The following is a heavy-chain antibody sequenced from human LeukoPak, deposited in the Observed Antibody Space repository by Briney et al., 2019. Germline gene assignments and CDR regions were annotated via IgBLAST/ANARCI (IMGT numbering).Heavy chain of an antibody. Sequence: PGGSLRLSCAASGFTFSNSAMSWVRQAPGKRLEWVSSISGSGVNTYYADSVKGRFTIFRDNSKNTLYLQMNSLRVGDTAVYYCAKEIVPPSGYYFDYWGQGTLVTVSS. CDR1: GFTFSNSA. J-gene: IGHJ4*02. CDR3: AKEIVPPSGYYFDY. V-gene: IGHV3-23*01. D-gene: IGHD6-6*01. CDR2: ISGSGVNT.